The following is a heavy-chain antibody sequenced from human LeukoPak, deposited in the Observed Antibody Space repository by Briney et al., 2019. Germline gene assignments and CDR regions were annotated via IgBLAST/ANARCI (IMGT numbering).Heavy chain of an antibody. D-gene: IGHD6-19*01. CDR3: ATSWVYSSGWYDY. CDR2: IYHSGST. V-gene: IGHV4-38-2*01. CDR1: GYSISSGYY. J-gene: IGHJ4*02. Sequence: SETLSLTCAVSGYSISSGYYWGWIRQPPGKGLEWIGSIYHSGSTYYNPSLKSRVTISVDTSKNQFSLKLSSVTAADTAVYYCATSWVYSSGWYDYWGQGTLVTVSS.